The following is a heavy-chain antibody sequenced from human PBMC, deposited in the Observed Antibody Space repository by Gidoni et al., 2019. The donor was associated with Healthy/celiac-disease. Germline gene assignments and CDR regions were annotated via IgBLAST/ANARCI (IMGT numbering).Heavy chain of an antibody. CDR2: INPNSGGT. D-gene: IGHD5-12*01. CDR3: ARDRRAEWLRLNYYGMDV. Sequence: QVQLVQSGAEVKKPGASVKVSCKASGYTFTGYYMHWVRQAPGKGLEWMGWINPNSGGTNYAQKVQGRVTMTRETSISTAYMELSRLRSDDTAVYYCARDRRAEWLRLNYYGMDVWGQGTTVTVSS. J-gene: IGHJ6*02. V-gene: IGHV1-2*02. CDR1: GYTFTGYY.